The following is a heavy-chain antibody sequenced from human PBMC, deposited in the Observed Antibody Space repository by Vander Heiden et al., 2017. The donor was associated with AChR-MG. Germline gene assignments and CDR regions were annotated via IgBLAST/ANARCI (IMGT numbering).Heavy chain of an antibody. CDR1: GGSISSYY. CDR2: IDYSGST. Sequence: QVQLQESGPGLVQPSETLSLTCTVSGGSISSYYWSWIRQPPGKGLEWTGYIDYSGSTNYNPSLTSRVTISVDTSKNQFSLKLSSVTAADTAVYYCARVRHRELYYDILTGYFDYWGQGTLVTVSS. CDR3: ARVRHRELYYDILTGYFDY. V-gene: IGHV4-59*01. D-gene: IGHD3-9*01. J-gene: IGHJ4*02.